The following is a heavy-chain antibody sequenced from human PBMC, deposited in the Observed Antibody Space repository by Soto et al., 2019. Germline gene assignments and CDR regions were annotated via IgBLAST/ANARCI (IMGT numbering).Heavy chain of an antibody. Sequence: SETLSLTCAVYGGSFSGYYWSWIRQPPGKGLEWIGEINHSGSTNYNPSLKSRVTISVDTSKNQFSLKLSSVTAADTAVYYCARGWGSSWWETANYFDYWGQGTLVTVSS. J-gene: IGHJ4*02. CDR3: ARGWGSSWWETANYFDY. CDR1: GGSFSGYY. V-gene: IGHV4-34*01. CDR2: INHSGST. D-gene: IGHD6-13*01.